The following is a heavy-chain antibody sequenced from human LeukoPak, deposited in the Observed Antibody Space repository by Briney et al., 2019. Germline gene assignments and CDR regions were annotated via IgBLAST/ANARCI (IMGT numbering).Heavy chain of an antibody. CDR3: ARVGCTGGSCYRSRGAFDI. V-gene: IGHV4-59*12. D-gene: IGHD2-15*01. CDR2: IYYSGST. J-gene: IGHJ3*02. CDR1: GGSISSYY. Sequence: SETLSLTCTVSGGSISSYYWSWIRQPPGKGLEWIGYIYYSGSTNYNPSLKSRVTISVATSKNQFSLRLSSVTAADTAVYYCARVGCTGGSCYRSRGAFDIWGQGTMVTVSS.